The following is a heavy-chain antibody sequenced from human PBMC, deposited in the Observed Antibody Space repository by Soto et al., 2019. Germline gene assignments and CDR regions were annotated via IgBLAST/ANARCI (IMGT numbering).Heavy chain of an antibody. CDR1: GFTFSSYW. V-gene: IGHV3-7*01. J-gene: IGHJ6*02. CDR2: IKQDGSEK. Sequence: GGSLRLSCAASGFTFSSYWMSWVRQAPGKGLEWVANIKQDGSEKYYVDSVKGRFTISRDNAKNSLYLQMNSLRAEDTAAYYCAGTTISPRYEYYGMDVWGQGTTVTAP. CDR3: AGTTISPRYEYYGMDV. D-gene: IGHD3-9*01.